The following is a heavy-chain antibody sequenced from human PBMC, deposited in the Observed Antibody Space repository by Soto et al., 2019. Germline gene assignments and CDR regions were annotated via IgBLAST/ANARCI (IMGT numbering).Heavy chain of an antibody. J-gene: IGHJ4*02. CDR3: ASANYDSSGYYIFDY. Sequence: SVKVFCKASGGTFSSYAISWVRQAPGQGLEWMGGIIPIFGTANYAQKFQGRVTITADESTSTAYMELSSLRSEDTAVYYCASANYDSSGYYIFDYWGQGTLVTVSS. CDR1: GGTFSSYA. V-gene: IGHV1-69*13. D-gene: IGHD3-22*01. CDR2: IIPIFGTA.